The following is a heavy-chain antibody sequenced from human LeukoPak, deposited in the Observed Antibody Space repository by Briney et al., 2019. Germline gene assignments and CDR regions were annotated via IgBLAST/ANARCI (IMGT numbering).Heavy chain of an antibody. D-gene: IGHD2-8*01. CDR3: AKKGVWFIGNYFDY. CDR1: GFTFRNYG. Sequence: PGGTLRLSCAASGFTFRNYGMSWVRQAPGKGLEWVSAISGDAADIFYADSAKGRFTISRDNSKNTLYLQMNSLRAEDTAVYYCAKKGVWFIGNYFDYWGQGTLVTVSS. J-gene: IGHJ4*02. CDR2: ISGDAADI. V-gene: IGHV3-23*01.